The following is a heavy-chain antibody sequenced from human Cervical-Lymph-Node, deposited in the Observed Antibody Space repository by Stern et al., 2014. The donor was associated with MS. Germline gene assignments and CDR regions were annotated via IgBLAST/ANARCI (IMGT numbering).Heavy chain of an antibody. CDR3: AKEESDYTSPYYFDT. CDR2: ISGGGRRT. D-gene: IGHD4-17*01. CDR1: GFTFSDYA. Sequence: EVQLVESGGGLEPPGGSLRLSCAASGFTFSDYAMNWVRQAPGKGLQWVSTISGGGRRTYYADSVKGRFTISRDNSKNTLYLQMISLRAEDTAVYYCAKEESDYTSPYYFDTWGQGTLVTVSS. J-gene: IGHJ4*02. V-gene: IGHV3-23*04.